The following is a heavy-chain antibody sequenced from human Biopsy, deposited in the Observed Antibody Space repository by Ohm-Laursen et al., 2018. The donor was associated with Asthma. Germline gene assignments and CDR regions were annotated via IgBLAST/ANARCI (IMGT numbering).Heavy chain of an antibody. J-gene: IGHJ6*02. CDR2: IMTVFGTT. CDR3: ARCQVGYSSGWSLLLKKIYYSGMDV. Sequence: SSVKVSCKAPGGTFSNFAISWVRQAPGQGLEWLGGIMTVFGTTNYAQKFQDRVTITADESTSTAYMEVTSLRSEDTAIYYCARCQVGYSSGWSLLLKKIYYSGMDVWGQGTVVTVSS. V-gene: IGHV1-69*01. D-gene: IGHD6-19*01. CDR1: GGTFSNFA.